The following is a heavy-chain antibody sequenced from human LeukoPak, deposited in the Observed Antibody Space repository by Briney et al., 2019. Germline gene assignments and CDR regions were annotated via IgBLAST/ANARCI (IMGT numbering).Heavy chain of an antibody. D-gene: IGHD1-26*01. CDR3: TRGYSGRFVYAFDI. V-gene: IGHV3-72*01. J-gene: IGHJ3*02. CDR2: TGNKASRYTT. CDR1: GSTFSDQY. Sequence: PGGSLRPSCAASGSTFSDQYMDWVRQAPGKGLQWVGRTGNKASRYTTEYAASVKGRFTISRDDSKNSLYLQMNSLKTEDTALYYCTRGYSGRFVYAFDIWGQGTMVTVSS.